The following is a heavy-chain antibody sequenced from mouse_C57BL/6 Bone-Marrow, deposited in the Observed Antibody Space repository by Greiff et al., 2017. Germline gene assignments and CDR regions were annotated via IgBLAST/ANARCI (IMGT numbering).Heavy chain of an antibody. V-gene: IGHV1-18*01. Sequence: VQLQQSGPELVKPGASVKIPCKASGYTFTDYNMDWVKQSHGKSLEWIGDINPNNGGTIYNQKFKGKATLTVDKSSSTAYMELRSLTSEDTAVYYCARGIYYGYGTAEYYALDYWGQGTSVTVSS. CDR2: INPNNGGT. CDR3: ARGIYYGYGTAEYYALDY. J-gene: IGHJ4*01. CDR1: GYTFTDYN. D-gene: IGHD2-2*01.